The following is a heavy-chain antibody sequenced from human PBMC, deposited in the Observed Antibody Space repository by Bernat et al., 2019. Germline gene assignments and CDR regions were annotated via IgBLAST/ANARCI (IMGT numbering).Heavy chain of an antibody. D-gene: IGHD2-2*01. CDR3: ARNRIRDIVLVPAAIITGWFDP. CDR1: GFTFSSYS. Sequence: EVQLVESGGGLVKPGGSLRLSCAASGFTFSSYSMNWVRQAPGKGLEWVSSISSSSSYIYYADSVKGRFTISRDNAKNSLYLQMNSLRAEDTAVYYCARNRIRDIVLVPAAIITGWFDPWGQGTLVTVSS. V-gene: IGHV3-21*01. CDR2: ISSSSSYI. J-gene: IGHJ5*02.